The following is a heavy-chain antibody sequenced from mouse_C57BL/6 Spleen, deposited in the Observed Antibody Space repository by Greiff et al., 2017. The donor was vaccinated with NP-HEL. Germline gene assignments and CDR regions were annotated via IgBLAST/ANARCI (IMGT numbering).Heavy chain of an antibody. V-gene: IGHV14-2*01. Sequence: EVQLQQSGAELVKPGASVKLSCTASGFNIKDYYMHWVKQRTEQGLEWIGRIDPEDGETKYAPKFQGKATITADASYNTAYLQLSSLTSEATAGYYCARGSDSNYEGYCFDYWGQGTTLTVSS. CDR3: ARGSDSNYEGYCFDY. CDR2: IDPEDGET. J-gene: IGHJ2*01. CDR1: GFNIKDYY. D-gene: IGHD2-5*01.